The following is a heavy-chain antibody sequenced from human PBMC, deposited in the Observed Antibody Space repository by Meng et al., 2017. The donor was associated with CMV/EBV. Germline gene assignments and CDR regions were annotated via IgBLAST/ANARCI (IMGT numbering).Heavy chain of an antibody. CDR1: GGSISSGDYY. V-gene: IGHV4-30-4*08. Sequence: QVQLQESGPGLVKPSQSLSLTCTVSGGSISSGDYYWGWIRQPPGKGLEWIGYIYYSGSTYYNPSLKSRVTISVDTSKNQFSLKLSSVTAADTAVYYCARVMGPNRTPYYFDYWGQGTLVTVSS. CDR2: IYYSGST. D-gene: IGHD1-14*01. CDR3: ARVMGPNRTPYYFDY. J-gene: IGHJ4*02.